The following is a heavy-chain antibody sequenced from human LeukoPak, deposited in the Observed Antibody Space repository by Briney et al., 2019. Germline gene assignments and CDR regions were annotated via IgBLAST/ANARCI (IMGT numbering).Heavy chain of an antibody. CDR1: GFTFSSYA. D-gene: IGHD3-16*01. CDR2: ISDSGGST. V-gene: IGHV3-23*01. Sequence: GGSLRLSCAASGFTFSSYAMSWVRQAPGKGLEWVSAISDSGGSTYYADSVKGRFTISRDISKNTLYLQMSSLRAEDTAVYYCAKFDGSTAWGTSDYWGQGTLVTVSS. J-gene: IGHJ4*02. CDR3: AKFDGSTAWGTSDY.